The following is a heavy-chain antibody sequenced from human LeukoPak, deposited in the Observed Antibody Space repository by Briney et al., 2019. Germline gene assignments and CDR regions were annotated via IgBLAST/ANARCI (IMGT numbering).Heavy chain of an antibody. CDR2: ISSSGSTI. Sequence: RPGGSLTLSCAASGFPYSSYEKNWVRHAPGKGREWVSYISSSGSTIYYADSVKGRFTISRDNAKNSLYLQMNSLRAEDTAVYYCARVAWEEIAAAGTLDFDYWGQGTLVTVSS. D-gene: IGHD6-13*01. V-gene: IGHV3-48*03. CDR1: GFPYSSYE. CDR3: ARVAWEEIAAAGTLDFDY. J-gene: IGHJ4*02.